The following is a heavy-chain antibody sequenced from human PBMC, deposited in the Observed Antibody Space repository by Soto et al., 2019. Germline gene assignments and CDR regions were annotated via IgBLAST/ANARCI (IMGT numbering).Heavy chain of an antibody. D-gene: IGHD3-10*01. Sequence: ASVKVSCKASGYTFTSYGISWVRRAPGEGLEWMGWISAYNGNTNYAQKLQGRVTMTTDTSTSTAYMELRSLRSDDTAVYYCARESGDYYGLDWFDPWGQGTLVTVSS. CDR3: ARESGDYYGLDWFDP. CDR2: ISAYNGNT. V-gene: IGHV1-18*01. J-gene: IGHJ5*02. CDR1: GYTFTSYG.